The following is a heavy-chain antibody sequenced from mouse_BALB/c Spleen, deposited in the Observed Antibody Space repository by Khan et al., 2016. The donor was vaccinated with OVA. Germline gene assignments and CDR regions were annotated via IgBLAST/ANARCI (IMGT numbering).Heavy chain of an antibody. V-gene: IGHV3-2*02. D-gene: IGHD1-2*01. J-gene: IGHJ2*01. CDR3: ARTARIKY. Sequence: EVELVESGPGLVKPSQSLSLTCTVTGYSITSGYGWNWIRQSPGNKLEWMGNISYSGSTNYNPSLKSRISITRDTSKNQFFLQLNSVTTEDTATYYCARTARIKYWGQGTTLTVSS. CDR1: GYSITSGYG. CDR2: ISYSGST.